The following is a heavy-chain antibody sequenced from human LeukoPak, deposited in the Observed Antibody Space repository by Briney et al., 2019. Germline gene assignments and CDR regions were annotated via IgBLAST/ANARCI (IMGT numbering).Heavy chain of an antibody. Sequence: GGSLRLSCAASGFTFSSYWMHWVRQAPGKGLVWVSHINTDGSNTRYADSVKGRFTISRDNTKNTLYLQMNSLRAEDTAVYYCARDRYAGRLESDYWGQGTLVTVSS. CDR2: INTDGSNT. CDR3: ARDRYAGRLESDY. J-gene: IGHJ4*02. CDR1: GFTFSSYW. V-gene: IGHV3-74*01. D-gene: IGHD1-26*01.